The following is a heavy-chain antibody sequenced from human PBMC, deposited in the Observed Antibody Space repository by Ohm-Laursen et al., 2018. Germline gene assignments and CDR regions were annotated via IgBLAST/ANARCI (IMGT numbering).Heavy chain of an antibody. CDR3: ARGSEGPSPTY. V-gene: IGHV3-7*01. Sequence: SLRLSCSASGFTVSNYWMSWVRQPPGKGLEWVANINKDESEKYYVDSVKGRFTISKDNAKNSLYLQMNSLKFEDTAVYYCARGSEGPSPTYWGQGTLVTVSS. J-gene: IGHJ4*02. CDR2: INKDESEK. CDR1: GFTVSNYW.